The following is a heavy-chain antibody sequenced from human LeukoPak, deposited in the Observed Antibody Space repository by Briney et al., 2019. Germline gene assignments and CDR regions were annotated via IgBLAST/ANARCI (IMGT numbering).Heavy chain of an antibody. CDR3: ARGVGNYRYYFDS. V-gene: IGHV3-21*01. CDR1: GFTFSDYA. Sequence: GGSLRLSCAASGFTFSDYAMNWIRQAPGKGLEWVASVSSSGAYIYYADFVEGRFSISRDNAKNSLILQMNSLRAEVTAVYYCARGVGNYRYYFDSWGQGALVTVSS. D-gene: IGHD3-22*01. J-gene: IGHJ4*02. CDR2: VSSSGAYI.